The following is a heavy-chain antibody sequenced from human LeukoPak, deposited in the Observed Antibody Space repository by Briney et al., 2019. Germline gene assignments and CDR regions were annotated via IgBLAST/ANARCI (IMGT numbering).Heavy chain of an antibody. V-gene: IGHV3-9*01. CDR1: GFTFDDYA. Sequence: PGRSLRLSCAASGFTFDDYAMHWVRQAPGKGLEWVSGISWNSGSIGYADSVKGRFTISRDNAKNSLYLQMNSLRAEDTAVYYCAKEYCSNSVCHSLDYWGQGTLVTVSS. CDR2: ISWNSGSI. J-gene: IGHJ4*02. D-gene: IGHD2-8*01. CDR3: AKEYCSNSVCHSLDY.